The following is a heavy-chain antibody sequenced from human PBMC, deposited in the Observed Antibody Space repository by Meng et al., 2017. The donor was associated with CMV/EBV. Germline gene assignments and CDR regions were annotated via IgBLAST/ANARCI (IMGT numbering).Heavy chain of an antibody. Sequence: SVKVSCKAFGFTFTSSAVQWVRQARGQRLEWIGWIVVGSGNTNYAQKFQERVTITRDMSTSTAYMELSSLRSEDTAVYYCAAIPPAISGSYYADAFDIWGQGTMVTVSS. D-gene: IGHD1-26*01. CDR3: AAIPPAISGSYYADAFDI. CDR2: IVVGSGNT. V-gene: IGHV1-58*01. CDR1: GFTFTSSA. J-gene: IGHJ3*02.